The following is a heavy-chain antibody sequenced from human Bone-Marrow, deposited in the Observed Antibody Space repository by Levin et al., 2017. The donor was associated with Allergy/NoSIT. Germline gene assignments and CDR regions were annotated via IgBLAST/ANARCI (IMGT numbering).Heavy chain of an antibody. Sequence: ASETLSLTCAVSGGSISSGYWWTWVRQPPGKGLEWIGQTYPSGSTTYNPSLESRVTISVDKSKNQFSLVLTSVTAADTAVYYCASRGGTEGYSFHMWGQGTTVTVSS. V-gene: IGHV4-4*02. J-gene: IGHJ6*02. CDR2: TYPSGST. CDR3: ASRGGTEGYSFHM. D-gene: IGHD5-18*01. CDR1: GGSISSGYW.